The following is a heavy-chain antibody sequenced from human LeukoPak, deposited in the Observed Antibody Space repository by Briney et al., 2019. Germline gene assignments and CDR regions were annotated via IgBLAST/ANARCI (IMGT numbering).Heavy chain of an antibody. D-gene: IGHD2-15*01. CDR3: ARMGGGYYYYGMDV. CDR1: GGSISNYY. J-gene: IGHJ6*02. CDR2: IYYSGYT. Sequence: SETLSLTCTVSGGSISNYYWSWIRQPPGKGLEWIGYIYYSGYTNYNPSLKSRVTISVDTSRKQFSLKLSSVTVADTAVYYCARMGGGYYYYGMDVWGQGTTVTVSS. V-gene: IGHV4-59*08.